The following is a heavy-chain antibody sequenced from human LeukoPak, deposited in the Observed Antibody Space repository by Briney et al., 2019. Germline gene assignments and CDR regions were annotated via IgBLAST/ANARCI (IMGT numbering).Heavy chain of an antibody. Sequence: GGSLRLSCAASGFAFDDYAMHWVRHTPEKGLEWVSGITWNSGNIGYADSVRGRFTISRDNAKNSLFLQMNSLRAEDTAVYYCAKDYYGSGSLFDYWGQGTLVTVSS. J-gene: IGHJ4*02. CDR1: GFAFDDYA. CDR2: ITWNSGNI. V-gene: IGHV3-9*01. CDR3: AKDYYGSGSLFDY. D-gene: IGHD3-10*01.